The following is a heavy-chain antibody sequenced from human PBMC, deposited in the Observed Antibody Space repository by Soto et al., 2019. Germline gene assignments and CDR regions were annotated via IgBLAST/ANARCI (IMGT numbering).Heavy chain of an antibody. CDR3: AKGGYCSSTSCYLSGWFDP. J-gene: IGHJ5*02. CDR1: GFTFSSYA. Sequence: GGSLRLSCAASGFTFSSYAMSWVRQAPGKGLEWVSAISGSGGSTYYADSVKGRFTISRDNSKNTLYLQMNSLRAEDTAVYYCAKGGYCSSTSCYLSGWFDPWGQGTLVTVSS. CDR2: ISGSGGST. V-gene: IGHV3-23*01. D-gene: IGHD2-2*01.